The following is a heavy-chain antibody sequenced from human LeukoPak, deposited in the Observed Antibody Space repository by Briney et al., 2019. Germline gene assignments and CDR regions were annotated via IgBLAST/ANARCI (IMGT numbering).Heavy chain of an antibody. CDR1: GGSISSSNW. CDR3: ARTSSSSWYVP. D-gene: IGHD6-13*01. Sequence: SGTLSLTCAVSGGSISSSNWWSWVLQPPGKGLEWIGEIYHSGSTNYNPSLKSRVTISVDTSKNQFSLKLSSVTAADTAVYYCARTSSSSWYVPWGQGTLVTVSS. J-gene: IGHJ5*02. CDR2: IYHSGST. V-gene: IGHV4-4*02.